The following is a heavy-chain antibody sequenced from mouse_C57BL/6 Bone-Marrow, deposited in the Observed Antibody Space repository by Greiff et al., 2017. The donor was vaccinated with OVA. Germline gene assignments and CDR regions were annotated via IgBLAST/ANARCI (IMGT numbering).Heavy chain of an antibody. CDR1: GYTFTSYW. Sequence: VQLQQSGAELAKPGASVKLSCKASGYTFTSYWMHWVEQRPGQGLGWIGYINPSSGSSTYNQKFKDKATLTADESSSTAYMQLSSLTYEDTAVYYCARRYYGPLLNWGQGTLVTVSA. D-gene: IGHD1-2*01. J-gene: IGHJ3*01. V-gene: IGHV1-7*01. CDR3: ARRYYGPLLN. CDR2: INPSSGSS.